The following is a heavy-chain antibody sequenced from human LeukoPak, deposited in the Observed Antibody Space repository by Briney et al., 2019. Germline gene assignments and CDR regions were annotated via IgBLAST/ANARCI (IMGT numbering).Heavy chain of an antibody. CDR3: ANVHDDYAGSPCY. J-gene: IGHJ4*02. V-gene: IGHV3-30*18. Sequence: GGSLRLSCAASGFTFSSYSMHWVRQAPGKGLEWVAVISYDGSNKYYADSVKGRFTISRDNSKNTLYLQMNSLRAEDTAVYYCANVHDDYAGSPCYRGQGTQGTGPS. D-gene: IGHD5-12*01. CDR1: GFTFSSYS. CDR2: ISYDGSNK.